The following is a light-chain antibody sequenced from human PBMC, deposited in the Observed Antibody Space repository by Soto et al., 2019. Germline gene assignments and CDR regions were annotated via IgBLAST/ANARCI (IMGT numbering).Light chain of an antibody. CDR1: NIGTNS. J-gene: IGLJ1*01. V-gene: IGLV3-21*02. Sequence: SYELTQPLSVSVAPGQTARLTCGGNNIGTNSVHWYQQKPGQAPVLVVYDDIDRPSGIPERFSGSNSGNTATLTISRVDAGDEADYFCQVWDSSSDPPFVFGTGTKSPS. CDR2: DDI. CDR3: QVWDSSSDPPFV.